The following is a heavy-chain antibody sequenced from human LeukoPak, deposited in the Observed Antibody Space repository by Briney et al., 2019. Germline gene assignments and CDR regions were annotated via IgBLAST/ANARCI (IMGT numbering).Heavy chain of an antibody. D-gene: IGHD3-10*01. CDR1: DDSISDYY. CDR2: IHNSGTS. Sequence: PSETLSLTCTVSDDSISDYYRGWIRQPPGKGLEWIGYIHNSGTSTYNLSLKSRVTISADTSKNQFSLKLNSMTTADTAVYYCTRVEGVVRGLSPPAIKSRVYFDHWGQGTLVTVSS. CDR3: TRVEGVVRGLSPPAIKSRVYFDH. J-gene: IGHJ4*02. V-gene: IGHV4-59*01.